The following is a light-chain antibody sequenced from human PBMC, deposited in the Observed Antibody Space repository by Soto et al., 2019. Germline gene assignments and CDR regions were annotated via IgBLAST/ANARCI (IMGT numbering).Light chain of an antibody. V-gene: IGKV3-15*01. J-gene: IGKJ4*02. CDR3: QQYNNWPLT. CDR1: HRVNTY. CDR2: DAS. Sequence: EIVMTQSPATLSVSPGERATLFCSRSHRVNTYLAWYQQRPGQAPRLLIYDASTRATDIPARFSGSGSGTEFTPTISSLQSEDFAVYYCQQYNNWPLTFGGGTKVDIK.